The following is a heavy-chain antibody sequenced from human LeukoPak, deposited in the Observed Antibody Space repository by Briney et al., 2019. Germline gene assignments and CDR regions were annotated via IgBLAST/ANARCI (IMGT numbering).Heavy chain of an antibody. CDR2: ISTSGGIT. Sequence: GGSLRLSCAASGFTFSSYAMNWVRQAPGKGLEWVSTISTSGGITYYADSVKGRFTISRDNSKNTLYLQMNSLRAEDTALYYCAKGPIAAANGWYFYYIDVWGKGTTVTVPS. V-gene: IGHV3-23*01. J-gene: IGHJ6*03. CDR3: AKGPIAAANGWYFYYIDV. D-gene: IGHD6-13*01. CDR1: GFTFSSYA.